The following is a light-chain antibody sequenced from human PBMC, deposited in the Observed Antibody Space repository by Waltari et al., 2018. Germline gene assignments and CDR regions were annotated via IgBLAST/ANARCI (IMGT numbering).Light chain of an antibody. CDR3: QQYNDWPPAYT. Sequence: DIVLTQSPATLSVSPGASVSLSCRASQHITYNLAWYQQKPGQAPRLLIFGASTRATGVPARFSGSGSGTDFTLTISTLQSEDFAVYSCQQYNDWPPAYTFGQGTKLEIK. CDR1: QHITYN. CDR2: GAS. V-gene: IGKV3-15*01. J-gene: IGKJ2*01.